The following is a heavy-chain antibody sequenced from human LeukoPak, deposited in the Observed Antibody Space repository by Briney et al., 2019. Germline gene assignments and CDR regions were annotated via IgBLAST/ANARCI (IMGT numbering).Heavy chain of an antibody. CDR2: IYYSGST. CDR1: GGSISSYY. V-gene: IGHV4-59*01. Sequence: SETLSLTCTVSGGSISSYYWSWIRQPPGKGLEWIGYIYYSGSTNYNPSLKSRVTISVDTSKNQFSLKLSSVTAADTAVYYCARDSRRYCSGGSCYSYFDYWGQGTLVTVSS. D-gene: IGHD2-15*01. J-gene: IGHJ4*02. CDR3: ARDSRRYCSGGSCYSYFDY.